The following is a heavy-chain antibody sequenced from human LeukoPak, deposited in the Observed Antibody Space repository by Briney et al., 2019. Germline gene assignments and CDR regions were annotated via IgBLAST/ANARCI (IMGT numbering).Heavy chain of an antibody. D-gene: IGHD3-22*01. CDR1: GYTFTSYG. CDR3: ARGVYYYDSSVFSFLADY. CDR2: ISAYNGNT. J-gene: IGHJ4*02. V-gene: IGHV1-18*01. Sequence: ASVKVSCKASGYTFTSYGISWVRQAPGQGLEWMGWISAYNGNTNYAQKLQGRVTMTTDTSTSTAYMELRSLRSDDTAVYYCARGVYYYDSSVFSFLADYGGQGPRATVPS.